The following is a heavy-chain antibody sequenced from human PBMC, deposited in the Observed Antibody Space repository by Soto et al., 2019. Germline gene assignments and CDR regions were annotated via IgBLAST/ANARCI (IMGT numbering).Heavy chain of an antibody. J-gene: IGHJ6*02. CDR1: GFTFSSYW. CDR2: INSDGSST. V-gene: IGHV3-74*01. Sequence: EVQLVESGGGLVQPGGSLRLSCAASGFTFSSYWMHWVRQAPGKGLVWVSRINSDGSSTSYADSVKGRFTISRDNAKNTVDLQMSSLSAEDTAVYYCARQGRYGDYRVYYSYGMDVWGQGTTVTVSS. CDR3: ARQGRYGDYRVYYSYGMDV. D-gene: IGHD4-17*01.